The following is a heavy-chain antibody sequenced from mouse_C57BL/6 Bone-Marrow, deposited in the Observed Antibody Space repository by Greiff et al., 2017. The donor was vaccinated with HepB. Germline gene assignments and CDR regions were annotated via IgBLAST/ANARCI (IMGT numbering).Heavy chain of an antibody. V-gene: IGHV1-55*01. Sequence: VQLQQPGAELVKPGASVKMSCKASGYTFTSYWITWVKQRPGQGLEWIGDIYPGSGSTNYNEKFKSKATLTVDTSSSTAYMQLSSLTSEDSAVYYCAREDYSNFAWFAYWGQGTLVTVSA. J-gene: IGHJ3*01. D-gene: IGHD2-5*01. CDR3: AREDYSNFAWFAY. CDR1: GYTFTSYW. CDR2: IYPGSGST.